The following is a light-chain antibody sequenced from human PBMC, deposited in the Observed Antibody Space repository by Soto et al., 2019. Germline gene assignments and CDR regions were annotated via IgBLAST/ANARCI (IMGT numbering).Light chain of an antibody. Sequence: IQMTQSPSSLSASVGDRVTITCRASQGITTYLNWYQQKPGNAPKLLITTAGTLQRGVPSRFSGSGSGTDFTLTITSLQREDFATYFCQQTYSTPYTFGQGTKLEIK. CDR2: TAG. CDR3: QQTYSTPYT. CDR1: QGITTY. J-gene: IGKJ2*01. V-gene: IGKV1-39*01.